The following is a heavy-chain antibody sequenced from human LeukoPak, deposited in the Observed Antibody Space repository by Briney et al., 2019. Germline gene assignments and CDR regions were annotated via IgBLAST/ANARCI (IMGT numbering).Heavy chain of an antibody. CDR1: GYTLTELS. J-gene: IGHJ5*02. Sequence: ASVKVSCKVSGYTLTELSMHWVRQAPGKGLEWMGGFDPEDGKTIYAQKFQGRVTMTEDTSTDTAYMELSSLRSEDTAVYYCARDALVYCSGGSCPNWFDPWGQGTLVTVSS. CDR2: FDPEDGKT. CDR3: ARDALVYCSGGSCPNWFDP. V-gene: IGHV1-24*01. D-gene: IGHD2-15*01.